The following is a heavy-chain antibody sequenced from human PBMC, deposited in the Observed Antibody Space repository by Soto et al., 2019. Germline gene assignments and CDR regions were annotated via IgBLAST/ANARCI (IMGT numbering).Heavy chain of an antibody. D-gene: IGHD6-13*01. CDR2: IIPIFGTA. CDR1: GGTFSSYA. V-gene: IGHV1-69*01. CDR3: ARDQLAAAGRGWFDP. J-gene: IGHJ5*02. Sequence: QVQLVQSGAEVKKPGSSVKVSCKASGGTFSSYAISWVRQAPGQGLEWMGGIIPIFGTANYAQKFQGRVTITADEXTSTAYMELSSLRSEDTAVHYCARDQLAAAGRGWFDPWGQGTLVTVSS.